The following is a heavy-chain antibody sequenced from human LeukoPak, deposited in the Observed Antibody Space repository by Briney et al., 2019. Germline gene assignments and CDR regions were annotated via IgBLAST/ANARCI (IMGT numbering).Heavy chain of an antibody. D-gene: IGHD6-13*01. Sequence: ASVKVSCKASGYTFTSYYMHWVRQAPGQGLEWMGIINPSGGSTSYAQKFQGRVTMTRDTSTSTVYMELSSLRSEDTAVYYCARWGIAAAGTPHKYYYYGMDVWGQGTTVTVSS. J-gene: IGHJ6*02. CDR1: GYTFTSYY. CDR2: INPSGGST. CDR3: ARWGIAAAGTPHKYYYYGMDV. V-gene: IGHV1-46*01.